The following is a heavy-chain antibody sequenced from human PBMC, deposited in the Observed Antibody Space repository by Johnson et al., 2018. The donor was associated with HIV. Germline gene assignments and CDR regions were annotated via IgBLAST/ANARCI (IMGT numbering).Heavy chain of an antibody. CDR1: GFTFSDYY. V-gene: IGHV3-11*01. CDR2: ISGSSSGI. CDR3: ARVVAFGWELNDAFDI. D-gene: IGHD1-26*01. Sequence: VESGGGLVKPGGSLRLSCAASGFTFSDYYMSWIRQAPGKGLEWVSYISGSSSGIYYADPVKGRFTISRDNAKKHLYLQMNSLRGEDTALYYCARVVAFGWELNDAFDIWGQGTMVTVSS. J-gene: IGHJ3*02.